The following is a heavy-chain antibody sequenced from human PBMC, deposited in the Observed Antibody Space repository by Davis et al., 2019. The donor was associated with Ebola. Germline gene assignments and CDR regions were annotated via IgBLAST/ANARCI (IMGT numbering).Heavy chain of an antibody. CDR1: GYTFTGYY. V-gene: IGHV1-2*06. J-gene: IGHJ4*02. Sequence: ASVKVSCKASGYTFTGYYMHWVRQAPGQGLEWMERINPNSGGTNYAQKFQGRVTMTRDTSISTAYMELSRLRSDDTAVYYCARDLGRSYGFSYWGQGTLVTVSS. CDR2: INPNSGGT. D-gene: IGHD5-18*01. CDR3: ARDLGRSYGFSY.